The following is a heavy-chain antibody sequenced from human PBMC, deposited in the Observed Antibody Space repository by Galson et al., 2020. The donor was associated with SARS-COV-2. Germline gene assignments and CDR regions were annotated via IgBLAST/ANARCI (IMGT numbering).Heavy chain of an antibody. Sequence: SETLSLTCTVSGGSIRSSNYYWGWIRQPPGKGLEWIGSVINSGTTHYSPSLQSRVTISVDTSKNQFSLNLNSVTAADTAMYYCARDATSSGWYNWFDPWGQGTLVTVSS. CDR3: ARDATSSGWYNWFDP. CDR1: GGSIRSSNYY. CDR2: VINSGTT. D-gene: IGHD6-19*01. V-gene: IGHV4-39*07. J-gene: IGHJ5*02.